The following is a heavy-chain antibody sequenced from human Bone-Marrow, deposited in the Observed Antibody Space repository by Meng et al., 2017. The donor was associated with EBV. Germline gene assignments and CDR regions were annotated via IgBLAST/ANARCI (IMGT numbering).Heavy chain of an antibody. Sequence: VQLVQSGLELKKPGASVKVSCKASGYTFTSHAIHWVRQAPGQGLEWMGWINTNTGNPTYAQGFTGRFVFSLDTSVSTAYLQISSLKADDTAVYYCARDSAYGYNDYYFDYWGQGTLVTASS. CDR1: GYTFTSHA. V-gene: IGHV7-4-1*02. CDR2: INTNTGNP. D-gene: IGHD5-24*01. J-gene: IGHJ4*02. CDR3: ARDSAYGYNDYYFDY.